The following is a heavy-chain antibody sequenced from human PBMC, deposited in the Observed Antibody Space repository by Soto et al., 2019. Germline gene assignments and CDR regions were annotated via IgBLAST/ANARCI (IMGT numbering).Heavy chain of an antibody. D-gene: IGHD2-15*01. CDR3: ARSQXGSLSLDIYYFYYYGMDV. CDR2: IIPIFGTT. V-gene: IGHV1-69*01. Sequence: QVQLVQSGAEVKKPGSSVKVSCKASGGTFSSYAIIWVRQAPGQGLEWMGGIIPIFGTTNYAQKFQGRLTITADESTSTAYXELSSLRSEDTXVXSCARSQXGSLSLDIYYFYYYGMDVWGQGTTVTVSS. J-gene: IGHJ6*02. CDR1: GGTFSSYA.